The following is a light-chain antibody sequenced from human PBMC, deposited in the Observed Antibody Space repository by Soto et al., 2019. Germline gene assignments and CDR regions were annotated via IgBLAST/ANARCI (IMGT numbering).Light chain of an antibody. V-gene: IGLV2-14*01. Sequence: QSALTQPASVSGSPGQSITISCTGTSSDVGGYKYVSWYQQHPGKAPKLLIYEVNNRPSGVSNRFSGSKSGNVASLTISGLQAEDEADYYCSSYASSRIDVFGTGTKLTVL. CDR3: SSYASSRIDV. CDR2: EVN. CDR1: SSDVGGYKY. J-gene: IGLJ1*01.